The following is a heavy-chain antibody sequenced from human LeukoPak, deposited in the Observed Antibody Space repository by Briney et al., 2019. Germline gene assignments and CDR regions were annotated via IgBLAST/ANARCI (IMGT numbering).Heavy chain of an antibody. V-gene: IGHV1-18*01. CDR1: GYTFNSYA. CDR3: ARVYYYGSGSYLDY. CDR2: ISTYNGIT. D-gene: IGHD3-10*01. Sequence: ASVKVSCKASGYTFNSYAITWVRQAPGQGLEWMGWISTYNGITSYAQKLQGRVTMTTDTSSTTAYMELSSLRSEDTAVYYCARVYYYGSGSYLDYWGQGTLVTVSS. J-gene: IGHJ4*02.